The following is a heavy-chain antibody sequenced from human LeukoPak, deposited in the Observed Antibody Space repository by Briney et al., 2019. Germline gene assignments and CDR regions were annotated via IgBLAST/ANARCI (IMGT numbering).Heavy chain of an antibody. CDR1: GVTLSPYG. CDR3: AKDSAHSYYYGSGSYYQF. J-gene: IGHJ4*02. Sequence: GGSLRLSCAASGVTLSPYGMHWVRQAPGKGLEWVAVILNEGGTQHYADSVKGRFTISRDNSRNTVYLQMSSLRAEDTALYYCAKDSAHSYYYGSGSYYQFWGQGTLVTVFS. D-gene: IGHD3-10*01. CDR2: ILNEGGTQ. V-gene: IGHV3-30*18.